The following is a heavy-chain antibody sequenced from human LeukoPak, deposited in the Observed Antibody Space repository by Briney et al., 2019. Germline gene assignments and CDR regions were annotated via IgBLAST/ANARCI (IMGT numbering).Heavy chain of an antibody. Sequence: SQTLSLTCAISGDSVSSDSAAWNWIRESRARGLEWLGRIYYRSQWFIAYAVSAKTRLSINSETSRNQFSLELNSVTPEDTGVYYCARGSGYYDTGSFSFVDNWGQGTLVTVSS. CDR3: ARGSGYYDTGSFSFVDN. V-gene: IGHV6-1*01. CDR1: GDSVSSDSAA. CDR2: IYYRSQWFI. D-gene: IGHD3-22*01. J-gene: IGHJ4*02.